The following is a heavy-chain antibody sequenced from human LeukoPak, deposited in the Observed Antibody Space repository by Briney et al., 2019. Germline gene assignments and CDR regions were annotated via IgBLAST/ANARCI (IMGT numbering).Heavy chain of an antibody. CDR3: AATTVTTWDYYYYMDV. J-gene: IGHJ6*03. V-gene: IGHV3-11*06. D-gene: IGHD4-17*01. CDR2: ISSSSSYI. CDR1: GFTFSDYY. Sequence: GGSLRLSCAASGFTFSDYYMSWIRQAPGKGLEWVSSISSSSSYIYYADSVKGRFTISRDNAKNSLYLQMNSLRAEDTAVYYCAATTVTTWDYYYYMDVWGKGTTVTVSS.